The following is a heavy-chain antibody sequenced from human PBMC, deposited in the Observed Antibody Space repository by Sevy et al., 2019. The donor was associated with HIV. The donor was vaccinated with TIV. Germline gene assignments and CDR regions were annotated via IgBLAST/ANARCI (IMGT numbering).Heavy chain of an antibody. V-gene: IGHV3-15*01. J-gene: IGHJ4*02. D-gene: IGHD2-21*01. CDR3: ATGGSILQN. CDR1: GFTFSNVW. Sequence: GGSLRLSCAASGFTFSNVWMSWVRQAPGKGLEWVGHIKSETEGGTTDYGAPMKGRFSISRDDSKATLSLQMNSLKTEDTAVYYLATGGSILQNWGQGVLVTVSS. CDR2: IKSETEGGTT.